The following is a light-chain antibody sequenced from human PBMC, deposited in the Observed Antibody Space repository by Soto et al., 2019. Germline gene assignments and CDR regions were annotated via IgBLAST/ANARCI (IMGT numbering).Light chain of an antibody. Sequence: IQLTQSPSSLSTSVGDSVTITCRASQSISTFLNWYQHKPGKAPDLLIYAASTLFSGVPSRFRGSGSGTDVTLTSTRLPAEYVGTYYCQRSYRAPYTLGQGTKLEIK. CDR2: AAS. J-gene: IGKJ2*01. CDR1: QSISTF. V-gene: IGKV1-39*01. CDR3: QRSYRAPYT.